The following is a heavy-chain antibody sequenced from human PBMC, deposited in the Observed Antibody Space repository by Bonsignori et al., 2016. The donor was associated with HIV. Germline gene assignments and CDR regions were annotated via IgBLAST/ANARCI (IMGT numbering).Heavy chain of an antibody. CDR2: ILYSGST. CDR1: GGSITSYY. CDR3: ARGDVDGCFDI. J-gene: IGHJ3*02. D-gene: IGHD2-15*01. V-gene: IGHV4-59*01. Sequence: SETLSLTCTVSGGSITSYYWSWIRQPPGKGLEWIGYILYSGSTNYNASLKSRVSISVDTSRTHFSLRLTSMNTADAAVYYCARGDVDGCFDIWGHGTLVTVSS.